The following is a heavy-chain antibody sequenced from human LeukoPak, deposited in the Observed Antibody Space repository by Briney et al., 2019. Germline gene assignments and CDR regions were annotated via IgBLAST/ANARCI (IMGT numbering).Heavy chain of an antibody. Sequence: ASVKVSCKASGGTFSSYAISWVRQAPGQGLEWMGRIIPILGIANYAQKFQGRVTITADKSTSTAYMELSSLRSEDTAVYYCASLAAAGGTRIDYWGQGTLVTVSS. D-gene: IGHD6-13*01. CDR1: GGTFSSYA. V-gene: IGHV1-69*04. CDR3: ASLAAAGGTRIDY. J-gene: IGHJ4*02. CDR2: IIPILGIA.